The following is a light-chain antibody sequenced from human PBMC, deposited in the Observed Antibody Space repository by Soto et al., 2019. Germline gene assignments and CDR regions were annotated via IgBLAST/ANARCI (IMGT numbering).Light chain of an antibody. CDR1: TGAVTSDHY. V-gene: IGLV7-46*01. CDR3: LLSYGVAFYV. CDR2: NTY. J-gene: IGLJ1*01. Sequence: QAVVTQEPSLTVSPGGTVTLTCGSSTGAVTSDHYPYWFQQKPGQAPRTLIYNTYNKHSWTPARFSGSLLGGKAALTLSGAQPEDEAEYSCLLSYGVAFYVFGTGTKLTVL.